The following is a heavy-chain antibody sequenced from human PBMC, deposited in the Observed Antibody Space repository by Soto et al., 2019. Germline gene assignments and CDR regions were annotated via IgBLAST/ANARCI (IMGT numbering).Heavy chain of an antibody. Sequence: QVQLQESGPGLVKPSETLSLTCTVSGGSISSYYWSWIRQPPGKGLEWIGYIYYSGSTNYNPSLQSRVTISVDTSQNQFSLKLSSVTAADTAVYYCARRWGTYFDYWGQGTLVTVSS. CDR2: IYYSGST. D-gene: IGHD7-27*01. CDR1: GGSISSYY. CDR3: ARRWGTYFDY. V-gene: IGHV4-59*01. J-gene: IGHJ4*02.